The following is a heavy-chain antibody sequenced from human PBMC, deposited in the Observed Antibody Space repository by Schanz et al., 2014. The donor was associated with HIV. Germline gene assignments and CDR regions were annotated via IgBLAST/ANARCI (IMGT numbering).Heavy chain of an antibody. CDR2: ISWSETKI. CDR1: GFNFNNYA. D-gene: IGHD1-20*01. V-gene: IGHV3-48*01. J-gene: IGHJ5*02. Sequence: EVQLLESGGGLEQPGGSLRLSCAASGFNFNNYAMTWVRQTPGKGLEWVSGISWSETKIGYADSVKGRFTISRDNAKNSLYLQMNSLRAEDTAVYYCARDYHWNWFDPWGQGTLVTVSS. CDR3: ARDYHWNWFDP.